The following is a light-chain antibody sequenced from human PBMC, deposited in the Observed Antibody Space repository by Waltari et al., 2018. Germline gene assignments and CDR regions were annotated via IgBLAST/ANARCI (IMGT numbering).Light chain of an antibody. J-gene: IGKJ3*01. CDR1: QTISIY. Sequence: DIQMTQSPSSLSASVGARVTIPCRASQTISIYLNWFQQKTGNAPTLLIYAASSLQSGVPSRFSGSGSGTDFTPTISSLQPEDFATYYCQHSYSTPPFTFGPGTKVDIK. CDR2: AAS. V-gene: IGKV1-39*01. CDR3: QHSYSTPPFT.